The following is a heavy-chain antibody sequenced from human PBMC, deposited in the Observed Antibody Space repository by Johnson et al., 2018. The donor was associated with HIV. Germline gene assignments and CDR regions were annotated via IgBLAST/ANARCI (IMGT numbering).Heavy chain of an antibody. V-gene: IGHV3-7*01. Sequence: VQLVESGGGLEQPGGSLRLSCAASGFTFSSYAMHWVRQAPGKGLEWVANINQDGSEEYYVDSVKGRFTISRDNAKNSLYLQLNSLTAADTAVYYCARERGPWKHLWLRDAFDIWGQGTMVTVSS. D-gene: IGHD5-18*01. CDR1: GFTFSSYA. J-gene: IGHJ3*02. CDR2: INQDGSEE. CDR3: ARERGPWKHLWLRDAFDI.